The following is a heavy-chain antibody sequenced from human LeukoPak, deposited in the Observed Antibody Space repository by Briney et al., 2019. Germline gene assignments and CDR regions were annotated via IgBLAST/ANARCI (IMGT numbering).Heavy chain of an antibody. Sequence: GGSLRLSCAASGFTFDDYTMHWVRQAPGKGLEWVSLISWDGGSTYYADSVKGRFTISRDNAKNSLYLQMNSLRAEDTAVYYCASNPHQPPGMKYVGGQGTLVTVSS. CDR1: GFTFDDYT. CDR3: ASNPHQPPGMKYV. D-gene: IGHD2-2*01. V-gene: IGHV3-43*01. J-gene: IGHJ4*02. CDR2: ISWDGGST.